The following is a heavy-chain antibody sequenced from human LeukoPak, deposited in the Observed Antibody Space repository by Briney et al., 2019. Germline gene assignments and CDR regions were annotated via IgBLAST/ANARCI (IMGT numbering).Heavy chain of an antibody. V-gene: IGHV1-2*02. CDR1: GYTFTGYY. CDR3: ARQNAAAASDNWFDP. D-gene: IGHD6-13*01. J-gene: IGHJ5*02. CDR2: INPNSGGT. Sequence: ASVTVSCKASGYTFTGYYMHWVRQAPGQGLEWMGWINPNSGGTNYAQKFQGRVTMTRDTSISTAYMELSRLRSDDTAVYYCARQNAAAASDNWFDPWGQGTLVTVSS.